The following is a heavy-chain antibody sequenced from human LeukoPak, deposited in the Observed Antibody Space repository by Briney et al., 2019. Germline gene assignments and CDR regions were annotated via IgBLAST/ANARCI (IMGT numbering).Heavy chain of an antibody. D-gene: IGHD2/OR15-2a*01. CDR1: GFIFSSYA. CDR2: ISVSGGNT. CDR3: AKAGLSPYDAFDI. V-gene: IGHV3-23*01. J-gene: IGHJ3*02. Sequence: GGSLRLSCAASGFIFSSYAMSWVRQAPGKGLEWVSTISVSGGNTYYADSVKGRFTISRDNSKNTLYLQMNSLRAEDTALYYCAKAGLSPYDAFDIWGQGTMVTVSS.